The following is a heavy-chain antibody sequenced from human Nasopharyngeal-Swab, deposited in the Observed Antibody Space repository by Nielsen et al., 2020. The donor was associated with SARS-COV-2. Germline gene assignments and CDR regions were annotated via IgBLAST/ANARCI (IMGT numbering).Heavy chain of an antibody. D-gene: IGHD5-18*01. CDR1: GFTFSSYA. CDR2: ISYDGSNK. V-gene: IGHV3-30-3*01. CDR3: AGDESRGYSYGPNDY. Sequence: GESLKISCAASGFTFSSYAMHWVRQAPGKGLEWVAVISYDGSNKYYADSVKGRFTISRDNSKNTLYLQMNSLRAEDTAVYYCAGDESRGYSYGPNDYWGQGTLVTVSS. J-gene: IGHJ4*02.